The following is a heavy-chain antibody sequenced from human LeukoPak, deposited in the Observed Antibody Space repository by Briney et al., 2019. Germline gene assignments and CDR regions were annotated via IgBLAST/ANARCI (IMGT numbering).Heavy chain of an antibody. CDR2: IIPILGIA. Sequence: SVKVSCKASGGTFSSYAISWVPQAPGQGLEWMGRIIPILGIANYAQKFQGRDTVTADKSTSTAYMELSSLRSEDTAVYYCARDYYDSSGYLGFGDYWGQGTLVTVSS. CDR3: ARDYYDSSGYLGFGDY. CDR1: GGTFSSYA. D-gene: IGHD3-22*01. J-gene: IGHJ4*02. V-gene: IGHV1-69*04.